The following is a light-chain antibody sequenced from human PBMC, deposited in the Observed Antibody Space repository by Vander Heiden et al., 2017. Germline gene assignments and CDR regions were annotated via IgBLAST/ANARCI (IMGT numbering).Light chain of an antibody. J-gene: IGLJ2*01. CDR2: SNN. CDR1: SSNIGSNT. Sequence: QSVLTQPPSASGTPGKRVTISRSGRSSNIGSNTVNWYQQLPGTAPKLLIYSNNQRPSGVPDRFSGSKSGTSASLAISGLQSEDEADYYCAAWDDSLNGVVFGGGTKLTV. CDR3: AAWDDSLNGVV. V-gene: IGLV1-44*01.